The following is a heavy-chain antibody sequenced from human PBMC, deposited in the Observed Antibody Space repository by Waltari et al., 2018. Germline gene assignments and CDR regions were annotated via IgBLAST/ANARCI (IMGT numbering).Heavy chain of an antibody. Sequence: EVQLVESGGGLVQPGGSLRLSCAASGFTFSSYWMSWVRQAPGKGLEWVANIKQDGSEKYYVDAVKGRFTISRDNAKNSLYLQMNSLRAEDTAVYYCARGRYSSSSGGAFDIWGQGTMVTVPS. CDR1: GFTFSSYW. D-gene: IGHD6-6*01. CDR3: ARGRYSSSSGGAFDI. CDR2: IKQDGSEK. V-gene: IGHV3-7*04. J-gene: IGHJ3*02.